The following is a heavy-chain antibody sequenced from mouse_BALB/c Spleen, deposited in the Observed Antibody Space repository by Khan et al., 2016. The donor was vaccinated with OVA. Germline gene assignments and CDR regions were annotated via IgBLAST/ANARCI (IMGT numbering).Heavy chain of an antibody. CDR3: AMGRTY. J-gene: IGHJ3*01. CDR2: ITYSGST. Sequence: VQLKESGPGLVKPSQSLSLTCTVTGYSITSDSAWNWIRQFPGNKLEWMGYITYSGSTSYNPSLKSRISITRDTSKNQFFLQLNFVTTEDTATYYCAMGRTYWGQGTLVTVSA. D-gene: IGHD4-1*01. CDR1: GYSITSDSA. V-gene: IGHV3-2*02.